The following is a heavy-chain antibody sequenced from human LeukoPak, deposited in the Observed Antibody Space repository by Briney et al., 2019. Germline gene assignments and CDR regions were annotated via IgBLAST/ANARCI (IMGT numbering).Heavy chain of an antibody. V-gene: IGHV4-59*01. Sequence: SETPSLTCTVSGGSISSYYWSWIRQPPGKGLEWIGYIYYSGSTNYNPSLKSRVTISVDTSKNQFSLKLSSVTAADTAVYYCASSFDGDYFDYWGQGTLVTVSS. CDR2: IYYSGST. J-gene: IGHJ4*02. CDR1: GGSISSYY. D-gene: IGHD3-9*01. CDR3: ASSFDGDYFDY.